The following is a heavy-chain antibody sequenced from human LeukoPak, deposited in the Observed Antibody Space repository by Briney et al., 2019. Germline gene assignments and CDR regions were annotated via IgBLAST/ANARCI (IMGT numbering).Heavy chain of an antibody. V-gene: IGHV4-39*07. CDR3: ARGTTASFDY. Sequence: NPSETLSLTCTVSGGSISSYYWGWIRQPPGKGLEWIGSIYYSGSTYYNPSLKSRVTISVDTSKNQFSLKLSSVTAADTAVYYCARGTTASFDYWGQGTLVTVSS. D-gene: IGHD4-17*01. CDR1: GGSISSYY. J-gene: IGHJ4*02. CDR2: IYYSGST.